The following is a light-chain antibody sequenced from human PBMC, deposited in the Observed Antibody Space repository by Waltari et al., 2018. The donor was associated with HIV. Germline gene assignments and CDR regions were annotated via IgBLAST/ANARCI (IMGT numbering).Light chain of an antibody. Sequence: DIVMTQSPDSLAVSLGERATINCKSSQRILSRSDNNNYLAWYQQKPGQPPRLLFYWASSRASGVPDRFIGGGSETDFTLTISSLQAEDVAIYYCQQYYSRPPTFGQGTKVEIK. J-gene: IGKJ1*01. CDR1: QRILSRSDNNNY. CDR2: WAS. V-gene: IGKV4-1*01. CDR3: QQYYSRPPT.